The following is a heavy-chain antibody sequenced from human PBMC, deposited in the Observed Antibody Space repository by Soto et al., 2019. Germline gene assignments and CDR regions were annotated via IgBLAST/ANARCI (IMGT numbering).Heavy chain of an antibody. V-gene: IGHV3-23*01. CDR3: AKGTNYVGVFDS. D-gene: IGHD2-8*01. CDR1: GFTFSSYA. Sequence: PGGSLRLSCSASGFTFSSYAMSWVRQASGEGLEWVSVISGGGITHYANSVKGRFTISRDNSKNTVYLQMSTLRAEDTALYYCAKGTNYVGVFDSWGQGTLVTVSS. CDR2: ISGGGIT. J-gene: IGHJ5*01.